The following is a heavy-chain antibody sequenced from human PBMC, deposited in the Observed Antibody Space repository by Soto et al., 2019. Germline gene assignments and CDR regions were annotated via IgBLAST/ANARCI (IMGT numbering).Heavy chain of an antibody. CDR2: ISSSSSTI. V-gene: IGHV3-48*02. Sequence: GGSLRLSCAASGFTFSSYSMNGVRQAPGKGLEWVSYISSSSSTIYYADSVKGRFTISRDNAKNSLYLQMNSLRDEDTAVYYCARGRWAITMIVVVTTDYYYYGMDVWGQGTTVTVAS. J-gene: IGHJ6*02. D-gene: IGHD3-22*01. CDR1: GFTFSSYS. CDR3: ARGRWAITMIVVVTTDYYYYGMDV.